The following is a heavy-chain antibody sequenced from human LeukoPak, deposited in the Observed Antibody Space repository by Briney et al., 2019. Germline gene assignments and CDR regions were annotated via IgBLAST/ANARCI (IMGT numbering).Heavy chain of an antibody. Sequence: GGSLRLSCAAPGITFSSYGMHWVRQAPGKGLEWVAFIRYDGRNKYYADSVKGRFTISRDNSKNTLYLQMNSLRAEDTAAYYCAKDPMGYFDYWGQGTLVTVSS. V-gene: IGHV3-30*02. CDR2: IRYDGRNK. CDR1: GITFSSYG. CDR3: AKDPMGYFDY. D-gene: IGHD1-26*01. J-gene: IGHJ4*02.